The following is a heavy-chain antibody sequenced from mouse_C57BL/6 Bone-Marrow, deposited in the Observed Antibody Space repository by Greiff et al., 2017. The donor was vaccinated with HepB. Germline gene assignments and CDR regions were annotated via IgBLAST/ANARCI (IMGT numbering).Heavy chain of an antibody. D-gene: IGHD2-4*01. V-gene: IGHV5-4*01. Sequence: EVQLQESGGGLVKPGGSLKLSCAASGFTFSSYAMSWVRQTPEKRLEWVATISDGGSYTYYPDNVKGRFTISRDNAKNNLYLQMSHLKSEDTAMYYCARDSYDYAWFAYWGQGTLVTVSA. CDR2: ISDGGSYT. CDR3: ARDSYDYAWFAY. J-gene: IGHJ3*01. CDR1: GFTFSSYA.